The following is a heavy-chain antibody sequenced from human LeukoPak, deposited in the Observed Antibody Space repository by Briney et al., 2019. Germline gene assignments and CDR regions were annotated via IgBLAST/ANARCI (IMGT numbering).Heavy chain of an antibody. CDR1: GFTFISDT. Sequence: GGSLRLSCAASGFTFISDTMNWVRQAPGKGLEWVSSLSSGSTYMYYADSVKGRFTISRDNSKNTLYLQMNSLRAEDTAVYYCARGVLYYGSGSFYYYYGMDVWGQGTTVTVSS. CDR3: ARGVLYYGSGSFYYYYGMDV. D-gene: IGHD3-10*01. V-gene: IGHV3-21*01. CDR2: LSSGSTYM. J-gene: IGHJ6*02.